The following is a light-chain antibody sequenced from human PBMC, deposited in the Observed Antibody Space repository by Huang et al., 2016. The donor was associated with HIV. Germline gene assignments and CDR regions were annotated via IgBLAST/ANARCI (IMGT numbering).Light chain of an antibody. J-gene: IGKJ2*01. V-gene: IGKV3-11*01. CDR1: QSVASY. Sequence: EIVLTQSPATLSLSPGARATLSCRASQSVASYLAWYQQKPGQAPSLLIYDTSTRAPGIPARCSGSGSGTDVTRTISGLEPEDFAVYYCQQRADRPTFGQGTRLEI. CDR2: DTS. CDR3: QQRADRPT.